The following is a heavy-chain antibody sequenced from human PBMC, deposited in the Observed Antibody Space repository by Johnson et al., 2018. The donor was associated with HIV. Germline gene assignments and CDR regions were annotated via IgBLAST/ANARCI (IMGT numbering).Heavy chain of an antibody. CDR3: TTDITMMVVGPDGFDI. CDR2: IKSKTDGGTT. J-gene: IGHJ3*02. Sequence: VQLVESGGGLVKPGGSLRLSCAASGFTFSNAWMSWVRQAPGKGLEWVGRIKSKTDGGTTDYAAPVKGRFTISRDDSKNTLYLQMNSLKIEDTAVYYCTTDITMMVVGPDGFDIWGQGTMVTVSS. V-gene: IGHV3-15*01. CDR1: GFTFSNAW. D-gene: IGHD3-22*01.